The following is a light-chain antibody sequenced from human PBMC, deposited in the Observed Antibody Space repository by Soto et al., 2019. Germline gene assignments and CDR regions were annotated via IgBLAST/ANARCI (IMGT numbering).Light chain of an antibody. CDR3: QQYNSYPIT. J-gene: IGKJ5*01. V-gene: IGKV1-5*03. Sequence: DIQMTQSPSSLSASVVDIVTITFLASQGISNHLAWYQQKPGKLPNLLIYRASSLESGVPSRFSGSGSGTEFTLTISSLQPDDFASYYCQQYNSYPITFGQGTRLEIK. CDR1: QGISNH. CDR2: RAS.